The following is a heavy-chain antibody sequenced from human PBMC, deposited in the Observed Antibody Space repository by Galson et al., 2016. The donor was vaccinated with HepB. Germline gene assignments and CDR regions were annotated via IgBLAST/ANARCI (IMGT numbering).Heavy chain of an antibody. J-gene: IGHJ6*02. CDR3: AQSSGGRSRRPNSYYTGLDV. CDR2: IYWDDDK. D-gene: IGHD3-3*01. V-gene: IGHV2-5*02. CDR1: GFSLSTSGVG. Sequence: PALVKPTQTLTLTCTFSGFSLSTSGVGVGWIRQPPGKALQWLALIYWDDDKRYSPSLRGRLTITKDAAKNQVVLTMTNMDPVDTGTYFCAQSSGGRSRRPNSYYTGLDVWGQGTTVTVSS.